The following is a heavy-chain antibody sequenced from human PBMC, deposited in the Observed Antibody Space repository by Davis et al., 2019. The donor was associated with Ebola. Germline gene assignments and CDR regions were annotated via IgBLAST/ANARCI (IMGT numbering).Heavy chain of an antibody. CDR2: INTNTGNP. J-gene: IGHJ4*02. CDR1: GYTFSNYG. D-gene: IGHD6-19*01. V-gene: IGHV7-4-1*02. CDR3: ARDRGLYSSGWYDY. Sequence: AASVKVSCKASGYTFSNYGISWVRQAPGQGLEWMGWINTNTGNPTYAQGFTGRFVFSLDTSVSTAYLQISSLKAEDTAVYYCARDRGLYSSGWYDYWGQGTLVTVSS.